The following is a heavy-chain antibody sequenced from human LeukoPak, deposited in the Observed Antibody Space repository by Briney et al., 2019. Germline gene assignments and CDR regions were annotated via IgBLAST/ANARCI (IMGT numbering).Heavy chain of an antibody. Sequence: SETLSLTCAVYGGSFSGYYWSWIRQPPGKGLEWIGEINHSGSTNYNPSLKSRVTISVDTSKNQFSLKLSSVTAADTAVYYCARGPGYCSSTSCRLFDYWGQETLVTVSS. CDR1: GGSFSGYY. V-gene: IGHV4-34*01. D-gene: IGHD2-2*03. CDR3: ARGPGYCSSTSCRLFDY. J-gene: IGHJ4*02. CDR2: INHSGST.